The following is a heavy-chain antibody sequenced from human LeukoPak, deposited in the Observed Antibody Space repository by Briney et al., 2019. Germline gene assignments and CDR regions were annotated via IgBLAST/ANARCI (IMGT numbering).Heavy chain of an antibody. J-gene: IGHJ4*02. D-gene: IGHD1-26*01. CDR3: VKDSPPRYSGSPPAY. V-gene: IGHV3-7*03. CDR2: INKDGGEK. CDR1: GFTLSSYT. Sequence: PGRSLRLSCAASGFTLSSYTIHWVRQPPGKGLEWVANINKDGGEKYYVDSVKGRFTISRDNAKNSLYLQMNSLRADDTAVYYCVKDSPPRYSGSPPAYWGQGTLVTVSS.